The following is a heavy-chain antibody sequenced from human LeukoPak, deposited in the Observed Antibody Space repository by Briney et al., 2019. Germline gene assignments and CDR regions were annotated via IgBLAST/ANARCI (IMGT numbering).Heavy chain of an antibody. CDR3: ARGAVTTFGY. D-gene: IGHD4-17*01. V-gene: IGHV3-23*01. J-gene: IGHJ4*02. CDR1: GFTFSSYG. Sequence: GGSLRLSCAASGFTFSSYGMSWVRQAPGKGLQWVSGINGNGGSTYYADSVKGRFTISRDNSKNTLYLQMKSLRADDTAVYYCARGAVTTFGYWGQGTLVTVSS. CDR2: INGNGGST.